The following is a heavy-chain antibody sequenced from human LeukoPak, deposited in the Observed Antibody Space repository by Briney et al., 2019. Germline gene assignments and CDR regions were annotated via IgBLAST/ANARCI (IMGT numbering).Heavy chain of an antibody. Sequence: ATLKVSCKASGGTFSSYAISWVRQAPGQGLEWMGGIIPIFSTANYAQKFQGRVTITADESTSTAYMELSSLRSEDTAVYYCARGVVPAEGVDYWGQGTLVTVS. CDR2: IIPIFSTA. CDR3: ARGVVPAEGVDY. J-gene: IGHJ4*02. V-gene: IGHV1-69*13. D-gene: IGHD2-2*01. CDR1: GGTFSSYA.